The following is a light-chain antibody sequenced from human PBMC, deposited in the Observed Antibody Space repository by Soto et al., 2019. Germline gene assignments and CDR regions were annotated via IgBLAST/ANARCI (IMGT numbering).Light chain of an antibody. CDR3: QQYNNWPIT. CDR2: GAS. V-gene: IGKV3-15*01. CDR1: QSVSSN. J-gene: IGKJ5*01. Sequence: EIVITQSPATLSVSPGERATLSCRASQSVSSNLAWYQQKPGQAPRLLIYGASTRATGIPARFSGSGSGTEFTLTISSLQSEDFAVYYCQQYNNWPITFGQGTRLRLN.